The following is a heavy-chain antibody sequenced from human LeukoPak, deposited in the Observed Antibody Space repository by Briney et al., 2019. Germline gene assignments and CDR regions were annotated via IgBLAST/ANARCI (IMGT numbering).Heavy chain of an antibody. CDR2: ISGSGGST. V-gene: IGHV3-23*01. D-gene: IGHD2-15*01. CDR1: GFTFSSYA. CDR3: AKDSPRYCSGGSCYPTY. J-gene: IGHJ4*02. Sequence: GGSLRLSCAASGFTFSSYAMSWVRQAPGKGLEWVSAISGSGGSTYYADSVKGRFTISRDNSKNTLYLQMNSLRAEDTAVYYCAKDSPRYCSGGSCYPTYWGQGTLVTVSS.